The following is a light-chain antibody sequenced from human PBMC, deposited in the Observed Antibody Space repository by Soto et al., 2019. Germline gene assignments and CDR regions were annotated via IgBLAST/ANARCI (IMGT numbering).Light chain of an antibody. Sequence: DIQMTQSPSTLSASVGDTVTITCRASQSISSWLALYQQKPGKAPTLLIYQASSLQSGVPSRFSGSGAGTELTLTIRSLQPDDFDAYYCQFRVTFGGGTKVEIK. J-gene: IGKJ4*01. CDR2: QAS. V-gene: IGKV1-5*03. CDR3: QFRVT. CDR1: QSISSW.